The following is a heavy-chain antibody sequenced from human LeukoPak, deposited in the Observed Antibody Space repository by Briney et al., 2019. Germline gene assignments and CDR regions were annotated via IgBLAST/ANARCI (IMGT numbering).Heavy chain of an antibody. Sequence: SETLSLTCTVSGASISSGGYYWNWVRQHPGKGLGWIGYIYYTGSTYYNPSLKSRLAISLDTSENQFSLNLSSVTAADTAVYYCAGGTKWEVLPGYWGQGTLVTVSS. CDR1: GASISSGGYY. V-gene: IGHV4-31*03. CDR3: AGGTKWEVLPGY. J-gene: IGHJ4*02. CDR2: IYYTGST. D-gene: IGHD1-26*01.